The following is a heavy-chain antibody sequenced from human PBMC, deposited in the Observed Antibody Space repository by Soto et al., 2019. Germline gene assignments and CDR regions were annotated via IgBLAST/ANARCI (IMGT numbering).Heavy chain of an antibody. CDR3: AKDGASGSYPPYYYFGMDV. CDR2: ISGSGGNA. D-gene: IGHD1-26*01. Sequence: GSLRLSCAASGFTFSSYAMSWVRQAPGKGLEWVSTISGSGGNAYYADSVKGRFSISRDNSKNTLRLQMNSLRADDTAVYYCAKDGASGSYPPYYYFGMDVWGQGTTVTVSS. CDR1: GFTFSSYA. J-gene: IGHJ6*02. V-gene: IGHV3-23*01.